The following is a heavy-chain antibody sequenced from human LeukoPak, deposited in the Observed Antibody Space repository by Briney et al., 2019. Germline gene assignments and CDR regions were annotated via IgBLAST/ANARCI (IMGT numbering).Heavy chain of an antibody. D-gene: IGHD6-13*01. V-gene: IGHV4-34*01. Sequence: SETLSLTCAVYGGSFSGYYWSWIRQPPGKGLEWIGEINHSGSTNYNPPLKSRVTMSVDTSKNQFSLKLSSVTAADTAVYYCARVRSSSWYNYYYYGMDVWGKGTTVTVSS. CDR1: GGSFSGYY. CDR3: ARVRSSSWYNYYYYGMDV. J-gene: IGHJ6*04. CDR2: INHSGST.